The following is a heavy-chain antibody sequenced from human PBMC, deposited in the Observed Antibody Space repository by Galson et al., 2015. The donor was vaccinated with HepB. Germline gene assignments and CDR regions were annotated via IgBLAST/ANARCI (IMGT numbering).Heavy chain of an antibody. CDR2: ISYDGRNK. V-gene: IGHV3-30*04. J-gene: IGHJ4*02. CDR3: ARDGPSYYNDTSGYYVGY. CDR1: GFTFNNYA. Sequence: SLRLSCAASGFTFNNYALHWVRQAPGKGLEWVALISYDGRNKYYADSVKGRFTISRDNSKNTQYLQMNSLRSEDTAVFYCARDGPSYYNDTSGYYVGYWGQGTLVTVSS. D-gene: IGHD3-22*01.